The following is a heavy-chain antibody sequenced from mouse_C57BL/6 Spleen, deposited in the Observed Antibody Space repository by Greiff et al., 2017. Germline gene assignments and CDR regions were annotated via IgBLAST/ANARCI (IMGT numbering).Heavy chain of an antibody. V-gene: IGHV1-22*01. J-gene: IGHJ4*01. CDR3: AREDYGSSYIHY. D-gene: IGHD1-1*01. CDR2: INPNNGGT. Sequence: EVQLQQSGPELVKPGASVKMSCKASGYTFTDYNMHWVKQSHGKSLEWIGYINPNNGGTSYNQKFKGKATLTVNKSSSTAYMDLRSLTSEDSAVYYCAREDYGSSYIHYWGQGTSVTVSS. CDR1: GYTFTDYN.